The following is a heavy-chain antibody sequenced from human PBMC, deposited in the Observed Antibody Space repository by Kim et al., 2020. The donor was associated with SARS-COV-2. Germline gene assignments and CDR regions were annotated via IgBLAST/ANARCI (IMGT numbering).Heavy chain of an antibody. D-gene: IGHD6-13*01. CDR3: AREQQSLIAAAHDY. J-gene: IGHJ4*02. V-gene: IGHV3-11*05. Sequence: DSVKGRFTISRDNAKNSLYLQMNSLRAEDTAVYYCAREQQSLIAAAHDYWGQGTLVTVSS.